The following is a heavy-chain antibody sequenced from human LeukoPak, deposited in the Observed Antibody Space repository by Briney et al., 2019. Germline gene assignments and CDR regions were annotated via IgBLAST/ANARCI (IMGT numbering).Heavy chain of an antibody. Sequence: PSETLSLTCTVSGGSISSYYWSWIRQPPGKGLEWIACISYSGSTKYNPSLKSRVTISVDTSKNQLSLKLSSVTAADTAVYYCARQACSGGSCYFDYWGQGTLVTVSS. CDR2: ISYSGST. V-gene: IGHV4-59*01. J-gene: IGHJ4*02. CDR1: GGSISSYY. D-gene: IGHD2-15*01. CDR3: ARQACSGGSCYFDY.